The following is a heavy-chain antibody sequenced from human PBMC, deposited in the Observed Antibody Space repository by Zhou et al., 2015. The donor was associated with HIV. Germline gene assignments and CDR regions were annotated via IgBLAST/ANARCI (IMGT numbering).Heavy chain of an antibody. D-gene: IGHD3-16*01. J-gene: IGHJ4*02. V-gene: IGHV1-2*02. CDR1: GGTFSSYA. CDR3: ARESREGLGSAFDY. CDR2: INPNSGGT. Sequence: QVQLVQSGAEVKKPGSSVKVSCKASGGTFSSYAISWVRQAPGQGLEWMGWINPNSGGTNYAQKFQGRVTMTRDTSISTAYMELSRLRSDDTAVYYCARESREGLGSAFDYWGQGTLVTVSS.